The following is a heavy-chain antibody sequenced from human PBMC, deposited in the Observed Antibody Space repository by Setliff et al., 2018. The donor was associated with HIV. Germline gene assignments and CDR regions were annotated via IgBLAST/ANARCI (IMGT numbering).Heavy chain of an antibody. V-gene: IGHV4-34*01. J-gene: IGHJ4*02. Sequence: KPSETLSLTCAVYGGSFSGYYWSWIRQPPGKGLEWIGEISHGGSTNYNPSLKSRVTISVDTSKNQFSLKLSSVNAADTAVYYCARVLEQVVSDYWGQGTLVTSPQ. D-gene: IGHD6-6*01. CDR1: GGSFSGYY. CDR3: ARVLEQVVSDY. CDR2: ISHGGST.